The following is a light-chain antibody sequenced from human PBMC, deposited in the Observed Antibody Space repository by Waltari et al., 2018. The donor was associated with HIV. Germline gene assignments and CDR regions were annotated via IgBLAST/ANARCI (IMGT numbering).Light chain of an antibody. CDR2: EDK. CDR1: SGNFASNY. CDR3: QSYDSSNFWV. Sequence: FMLTQPHSVSEFLGKPLTIPCTRSSGNFASNYVQVYQLRPATSPTTVIYEDKQRPSGVPDRFSGSIDSSSNSASLTISGLKTEDEADYYCQSYDSSNFWVFGGGTKLTVL. J-gene: IGLJ3*02. V-gene: IGLV6-57*01.